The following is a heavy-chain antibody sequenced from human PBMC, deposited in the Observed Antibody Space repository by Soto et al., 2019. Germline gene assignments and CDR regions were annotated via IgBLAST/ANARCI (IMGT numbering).Heavy chain of an antibody. CDR3: ARRRSLRYGSNWFDP. V-gene: IGHV4-30-4*01. CDR1: GGSISSGDYY. D-gene: IGHD3-9*01. Sequence: PSETLSLTCTVSGGSISSGDYYWSWIRQPPGKGLEWIGYIYYSGSTYYNPSLKSRVTISVDTSKNQFSLKLSSVTAADTAVYYCARRRSLRYGSNWFDPWGQGTLVTVSS. CDR2: IYYSGST. J-gene: IGHJ5*02.